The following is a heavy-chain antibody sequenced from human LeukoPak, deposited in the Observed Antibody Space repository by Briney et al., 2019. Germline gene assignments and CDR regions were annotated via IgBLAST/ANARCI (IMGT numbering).Heavy chain of an antibody. CDR1: GGSVISGSSY. D-gene: IGHD1-26*01. CDR2: NYYSGST. J-gene: IGHJ4*02. V-gene: IGHV4-39*07. CDR3: VRCGSYCLDY. Sequence: SETLSLTCTVSGGSVISGSSYWGWIRQPPGKGLEWIGNNYYSGSTYYNPSLQSRVTISVDTSQNQFSLTLSSVTAADTAVYYCVRCGSYCLDYWGQGTLVTVSS.